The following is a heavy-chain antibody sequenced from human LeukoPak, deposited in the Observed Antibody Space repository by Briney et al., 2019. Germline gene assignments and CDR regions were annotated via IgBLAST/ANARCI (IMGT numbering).Heavy chain of an antibody. Sequence: PGGSLRLSCAASGFTFSSYSMNWVRQAPGKGLEWVSSISSSSSYIYYADSVKGRFTISRDNAKNSLYLPMNSLRAEDTAVYYCAREDSSGWRVFDYWGQGTLVTVSS. J-gene: IGHJ4*02. V-gene: IGHV3-21*01. CDR2: ISSSSSYI. CDR1: GFTFSSYS. D-gene: IGHD6-19*01. CDR3: AREDSSGWRVFDY.